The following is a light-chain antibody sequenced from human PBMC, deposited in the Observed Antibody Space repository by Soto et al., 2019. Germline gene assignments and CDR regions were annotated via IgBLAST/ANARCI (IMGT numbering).Light chain of an antibody. Sequence: QSSLTQPASVPGSPGQSISISCPGTSIDVGGYNYVSWYRQHPGRAPKLMIYDVSNRPSGVSNRFSGSKSGNTASLTISGLQAEDEADYYCSSYTRRSTYVFGTGTKVTVL. CDR3: SSYTRRSTYV. J-gene: IGLJ1*01. CDR1: SIDVGGYNY. V-gene: IGLV2-14*01. CDR2: DVS.